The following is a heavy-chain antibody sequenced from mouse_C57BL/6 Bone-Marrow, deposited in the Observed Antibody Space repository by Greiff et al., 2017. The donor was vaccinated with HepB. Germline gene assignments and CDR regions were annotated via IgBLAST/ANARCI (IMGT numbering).Heavy chain of an antibody. Sequence: EVKLQESGPVLVKPGASVKMSCKASGYTFTDYYMNWVKQSHGKSLEWIGVINPYNGGTSYNQKFKGKATLTVDKSSSTAYMELNSLTSEDSAVYYCARSGYGNLGDYWGQGTSVTVSS. CDR3: ARSGYGNLGDY. CDR1: GYTFTDYY. CDR2: INPYNGGT. J-gene: IGHJ4*01. D-gene: IGHD2-10*02. V-gene: IGHV1-19*01.